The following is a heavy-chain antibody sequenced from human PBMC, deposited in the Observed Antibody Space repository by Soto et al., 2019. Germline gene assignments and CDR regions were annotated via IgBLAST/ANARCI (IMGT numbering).Heavy chain of an antibody. J-gene: IGHJ4*02. V-gene: IGHV3-23*01. CDR3: AKDLKGTTVRSSQFDY. Sequence: PGGSLRLSCAASGFTFSSYAMSWVRQAPGKGLEWVSAISGSGGSTYYADSVKGRFTISRDNSKNTLYLQMNSLRAEDTAVYYCAKDLKGTTVRSSQFDYWGQGTLVTVS. CDR1: GFTFSSYA. D-gene: IGHD3-10*01. CDR2: ISGSGGST.